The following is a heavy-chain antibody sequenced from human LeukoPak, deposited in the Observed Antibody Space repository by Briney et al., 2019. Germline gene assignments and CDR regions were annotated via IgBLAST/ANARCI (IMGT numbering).Heavy chain of an antibody. CDR3: VSFYETY. CDR2: INSDGSWT. CDR1: GNYW. V-gene: IGHV3-74*01. D-gene: IGHD2/OR15-2a*01. Sequence: GGSLRLSCAASGNYWMHWVRQVPGKGLVWVSHINSDGSWTSYADSVKGRFTISKDNAKNTVYLQMNSLRAEDTAVYYSVSFYETYWGRGALVTVSS. J-gene: IGHJ4*02.